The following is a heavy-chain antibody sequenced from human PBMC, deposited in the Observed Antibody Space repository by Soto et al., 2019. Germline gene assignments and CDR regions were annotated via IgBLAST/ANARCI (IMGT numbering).Heavy chain of an antibody. V-gene: IGHV3-9*01. Sequence: GGSLRLSCAASGFTFQNYAMHWVRQAPGKGLEWVSGISWNGGTIGYADSVRGRFTISRDSAKNSLYLQMNSLRPEDTALYYCAKDKVYSNFEYYFDSWGQGTLVTVSS. CDR1: GFTFQNYA. D-gene: IGHD4-4*01. CDR3: AKDKVYSNFEYYFDS. CDR2: ISWNGGTI. J-gene: IGHJ4*02.